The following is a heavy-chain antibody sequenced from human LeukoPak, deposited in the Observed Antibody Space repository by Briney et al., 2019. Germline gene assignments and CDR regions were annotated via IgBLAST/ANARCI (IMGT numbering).Heavy chain of an antibody. Sequence: GGSLRLSCAASGFNFNTYWMGWVRQAPGRGLEWVANIKQDGSEKFYVDSLKGRFTISRDNSKNSLFLQMNRLRVEDTAMYYRTRLSAMLRGPEPIYYFDSWGQGTLVTVSS. CDR2: IKQDGSEK. CDR3: TRLSAMLRGPEPIYYFDS. CDR1: GFNFNTYW. D-gene: IGHD3-10*01. V-gene: IGHV3-7*03. J-gene: IGHJ4*02.